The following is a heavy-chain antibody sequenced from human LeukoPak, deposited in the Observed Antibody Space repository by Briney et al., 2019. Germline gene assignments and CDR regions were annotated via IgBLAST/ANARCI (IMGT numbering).Heavy chain of an antibody. Sequence: EASVKVSSKASGYTFTGYYMHWVRQAPGQGLEWMGWINPNSGGTNYAQKFQGRVTMTRDTSISTAYMELSRLRSDDTAVYYCARNRYGSGSYLEDYWGQGTLVTVSS. CDR3: ARNRYGSGSYLEDY. D-gene: IGHD3-10*01. CDR1: GYTFTGYY. CDR2: INPNSGGT. J-gene: IGHJ4*02. V-gene: IGHV1-2*02.